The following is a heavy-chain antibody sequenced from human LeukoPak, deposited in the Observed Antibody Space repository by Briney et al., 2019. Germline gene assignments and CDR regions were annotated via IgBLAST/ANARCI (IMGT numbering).Heavy chain of an antibody. D-gene: IGHD5-18*01. CDR3: ARGFNYGYYLD. CDR1: GFTVSTNY. Sequence: GGSLRLSCAASGFTVSTNYMSWVRQASVSGLEWVSVIYSGGTTYYADSVKGRFTISRDNSKNTLYLQMNSLRAEDTAVHYCARGFNYGYYLDWGQGTLVTVSS. CDR2: IYSGGTT. J-gene: IGHJ4*02. V-gene: IGHV3-53*01.